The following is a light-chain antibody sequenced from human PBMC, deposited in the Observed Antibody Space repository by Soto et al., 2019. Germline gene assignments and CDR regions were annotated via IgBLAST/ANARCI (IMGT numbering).Light chain of an antibody. CDR1: QSLVYSDGNTY. CDR3: IQFSHFPRT. CDR2: QVY. J-gene: IGKJ1*01. V-gene: IGKV2-24*01. Sequence: VLTQTPLSSPFTLGQPASISCRSSQSLVYSDGNTYLSWLQQRPGQPPRLLIYQVYNRFSGVTDRFSGSGAGKDLKLKISRVEAEDVGVYSCIQFSHFPRTFGQGTKVEIK.